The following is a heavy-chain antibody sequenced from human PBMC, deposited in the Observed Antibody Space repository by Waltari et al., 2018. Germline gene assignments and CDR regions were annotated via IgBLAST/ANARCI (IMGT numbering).Heavy chain of an antibody. Sequence: DVLLLDSGGRLVQPGGSVRRSCALSGCIFRYYALTWVPQSPGKGVEGISATSRSGESTFYADSVTGRFTISRDNAKDTLYLQMDSMTAEDTAIYYCARNISLGLQGRTTYYLDHWGQGTRVIVSS. V-gene: IGHV3-23*01. CDR1: GCIFRYYA. J-gene: IGHJ4*02. CDR3: ARNISLGLQGRTTYYLDH. CDR2: TSRSGEST. D-gene: IGHD1-7*01.